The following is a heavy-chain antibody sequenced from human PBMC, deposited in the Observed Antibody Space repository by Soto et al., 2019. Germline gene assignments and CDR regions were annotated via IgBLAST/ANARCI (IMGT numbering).Heavy chain of an antibody. V-gene: IGHV3-33*01. CDR1: GFTFSSYG. D-gene: IGHD6-13*01. Sequence: GGSLRLSCAASGFTFSSYGMHWVRQAPGKGLEWVAVIWYDGSNKYYVDSVKGRFTISRDNSKNTLYLQMNSLRAEDTAVYYCARESDGSSWGSYGMDVWGQGNTVTVSS. J-gene: IGHJ6*02. CDR3: ARESDGSSWGSYGMDV. CDR2: IWYDGSNK.